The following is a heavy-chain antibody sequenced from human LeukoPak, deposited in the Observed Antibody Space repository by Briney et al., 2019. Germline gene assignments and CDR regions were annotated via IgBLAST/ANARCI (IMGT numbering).Heavy chain of an antibody. J-gene: IGHJ5*02. CDR2: IYYTGST. Sequence: SETLSLTCTVSGGSISSDGYYWSWLRQHPGKGLEWIGAIYYTGSTYYNPSLKSRATISVDTSKNHFSLKLTSVTAADTAVYYCARGTGGAAAADFDPWGQGTLVTVSS. CDR1: GGSISSDGYY. V-gene: IGHV4-31*03. CDR3: ARGTGGAAAADFDP. D-gene: IGHD6-13*01.